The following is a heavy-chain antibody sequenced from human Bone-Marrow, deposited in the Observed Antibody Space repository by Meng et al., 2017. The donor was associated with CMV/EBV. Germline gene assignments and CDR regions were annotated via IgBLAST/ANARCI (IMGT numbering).Heavy chain of an antibody. Sequence: GESLKISCAASGFTVSSNYMSWVRQAPGKGLEWVSVIYSGGSTYYADSVKGRFTISRDNSKNTLYLQMNSLRAEDTAVYYCARERGYYGSGSYWTYYYYGKDVWGQGTTVTVSS. CDR3: ARERGYYGSGSYWTYYYYGKDV. D-gene: IGHD3-10*01. CDR2: IYSGGST. V-gene: IGHV3-66*02. CDR1: GFTVSSNY. J-gene: IGHJ6*02.